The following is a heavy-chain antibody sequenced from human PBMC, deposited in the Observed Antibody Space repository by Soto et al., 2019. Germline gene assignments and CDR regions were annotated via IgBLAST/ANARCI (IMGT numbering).Heavy chain of an antibody. J-gene: IGHJ5*02. D-gene: IGHD3-3*01. CDR1: GDSTSSASY. CDR3: ARDRVVKNWFDP. Sequence: TLSPTCPVSGDSTSSASYSSWVRQQRRRGMEWIGFIVDSGSTYYTPSRKSPVTISVDTTKNHFFQKLTSVTAARPSTSDCARDRVVKNWFDPWGQGTLVTVSS. V-gene: IGHV4-31*01. CDR2: IVDSGST.